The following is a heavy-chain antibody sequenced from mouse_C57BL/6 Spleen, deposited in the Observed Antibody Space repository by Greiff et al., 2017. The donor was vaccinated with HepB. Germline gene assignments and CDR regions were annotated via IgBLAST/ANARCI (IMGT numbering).Heavy chain of an antibody. V-gene: IGHV3-6*01. J-gene: IGHJ3*01. D-gene: IGHD2-2*01. Sequence: VQLKESGPGLVKPSQSLSLTCSVTGYSITSGYYWNWIRQFPGNKLEWMGYISYDGSNNYNPSLKNRISITRDTSKNQFFLKLNSVTTEDTATYYCARDGYDRPVAYWGQGTLVTVSA. CDR1: GYSITSGYY. CDR3: ARDGYDRPVAY. CDR2: ISYDGSN.